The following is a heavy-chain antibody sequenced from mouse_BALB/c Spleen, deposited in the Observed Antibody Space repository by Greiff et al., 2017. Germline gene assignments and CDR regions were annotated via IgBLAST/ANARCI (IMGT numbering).Heavy chain of an antibody. V-gene: IGHV1-31*01. Sequence: VQLQQSGPELVKPGASVKISCKASGYSFTGYYMHWVKQSHVKSLEWIGRINPYNGATSYNQNFKDKASLTVDKSSSTAYMELHSLTSEDSAVYYCARSPPSTGAFAYWGQGTLVTVSA. CDR2: INPYNGAT. D-gene: IGHD4-1*02. CDR3: ARSPPSTGAFAY. J-gene: IGHJ3*01. CDR1: GYSFTGYY.